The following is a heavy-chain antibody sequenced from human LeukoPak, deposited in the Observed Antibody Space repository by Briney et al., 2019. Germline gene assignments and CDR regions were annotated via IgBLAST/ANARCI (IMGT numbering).Heavy chain of an antibody. V-gene: IGHV3-21*01. D-gene: IGHD5-12*01. Sequence: GGSLRLSCAASGFTFSSYSMNWVRQAPGKGLEWVSSISSGSSYIYYADSVKGRFTITRDNAKNSLYLQMNSLSAEDTAVYYCACTSGYDFSSYYYYYMDVWGKGTTVTVSS. CDR3: ACTSGYDFSSYYYYYMDV. J-gene: IGHJ6*03. CDR1: GFTFSSYS. CDR2: ISSGSSYI.